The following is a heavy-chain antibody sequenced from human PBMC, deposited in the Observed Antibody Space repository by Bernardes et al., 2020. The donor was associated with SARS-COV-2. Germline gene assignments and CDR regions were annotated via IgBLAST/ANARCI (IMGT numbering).Heavy chain of an antibody. D-gene: IGHD5-12*01. CDR3: AREWLPSTDDAFDI. Sequence: GGSLRLSCAASGFTFSSYSMNWVRQAPGKGLEWVSYISSSSSTIYYADSVKGRFTISRDNAKNSLYLQMNSLRAEDTAVYYCAREWLPSTDDAFDIWGQGTMVTVSS. CDR2: ISSSSSTI. V-gene: IGHV3-48*01. J-gene: IGHJ3*02. CDR1: GFTFSSYS.